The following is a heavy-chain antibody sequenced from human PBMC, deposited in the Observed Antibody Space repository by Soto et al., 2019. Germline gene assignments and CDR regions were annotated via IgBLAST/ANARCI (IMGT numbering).Heavy chain of an antibody. J-gene: IGHJ4*01. CDR3: ARADVGYCRSTTCSPFHN. CDR1: GLTFGSYA. Sequence: EVEMLESGGGLVQPGGSLRLSCAASGLTFGSYATSWVRQIPGKGLEWVAAISGSDPGTYHAGSVRGRFTISRDNSKNTWDLQMNSLRVEDTAIYYCARADVGYCRSTTCSPFHNWGRGSLVTVSS. D-gene: IGHD2-2*01. V-gene: IGHV3-23*01. CDR2: ISGSDPGT.